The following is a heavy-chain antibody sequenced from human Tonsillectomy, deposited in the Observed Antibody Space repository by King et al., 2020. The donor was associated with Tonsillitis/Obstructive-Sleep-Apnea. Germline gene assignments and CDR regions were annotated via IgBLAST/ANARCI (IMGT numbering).Heavy chain of an antibody. CDR2: IWVDGSNE. V-gene: IGHV3-33*01. J-gene: IGHJ5*02. CDR3: ARDRRPSWNDVGS. Sequence: QVQLVESGGVVIQPGGSLRPSCAAAGFTFSSNGMHWFRQAPVKGLERVALIWVDGSNEHFADSMGGRFTISRDNSKNTLYLQMSSLRAEDTAVYYCARDRRPSWNDVGSWGQGTLVTVSS. D-gene: IGHD1-1*01. CDR1: GFTFSSNG.